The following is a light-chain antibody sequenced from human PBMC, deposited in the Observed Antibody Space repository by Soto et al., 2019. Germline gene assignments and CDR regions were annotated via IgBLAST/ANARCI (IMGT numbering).Light chain of an antibody. V-gene: IGLV2-8*01. CDR2: EVS. Sequence: QSVLTQPPSASGSPGQSVTISCTGTSRDVGGYNYVSWYQQHPGKAPKLIIYEVSKRPSGVPDRFSGSKSGNTASLTVSGLQAEDEADYYCSSYAGSNNLVFGGGTKLTVL. CDR3: SSYAGSNNLV. J-gene: IGLJ2*01. CDR1: SRDVGGYNY.